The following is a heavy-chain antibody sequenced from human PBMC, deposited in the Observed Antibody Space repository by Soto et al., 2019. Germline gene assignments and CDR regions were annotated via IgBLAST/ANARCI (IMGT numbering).Heavy chain of an antibody. Sequence: PGGSLRLSCAASGFTFSNYGMSWVRQAPGKGLEWVSRISGSGGSTSYADSVKGRFTISRDNSKNTLHLQTNSLRAEDTAVYYCAKGCYPDCTYIYGMDVWGQGTTVTVSS. CDR2: ISGSGGST. V-gene: IGHV3-23*01. J-gene: IGHJ6*02. D-gene: IGHD2-2*01. CDR3: AKGCYPDCTYIYGMDV. CDR1: GFTFSNYG.